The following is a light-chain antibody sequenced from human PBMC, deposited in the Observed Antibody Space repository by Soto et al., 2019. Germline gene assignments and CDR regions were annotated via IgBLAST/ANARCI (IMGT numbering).Light chain of an antibody. V-gene: IGKV3-20*01. J-gene: IGKJ3*01. CDR2: GTS. Sequence: EIVLTQSPGTLSLSPGEIATLSCRASQSVSSKYLAWYQQKPGQAPRVLIYGTSIRASGVPERFSGGGSGTDFTLTITSLEPEDFAVYYCQQYGSSLFTFGPGTKVDIK. CDR3: QQYGSSLFT. CDR1: QSVSSKY.